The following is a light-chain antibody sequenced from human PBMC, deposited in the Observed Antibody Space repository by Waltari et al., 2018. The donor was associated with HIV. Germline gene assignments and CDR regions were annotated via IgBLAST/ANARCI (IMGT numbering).Light chain of an antibody. Sequence: AILLTQSPPSLSASVGDRVTITCRASQDISGDLAWYQQKPGKAPNLLVYDASTLRSGVPSRFSGSGSGTDFTLTIKDLQPEDFATYYCQQFNTYPQTFGGGTKVEVK. V-gene: IGKV1-13*02. J-gene: IGKJ4*01. CDR2: DAS. CDR1: QDISGD. CDR3: QQFNTYPQT.